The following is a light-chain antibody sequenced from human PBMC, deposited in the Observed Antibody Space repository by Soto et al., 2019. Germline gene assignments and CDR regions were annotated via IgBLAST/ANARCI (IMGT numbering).Light chain of an antibody. CDR2: GAS. CDR3: QQYGSSPPVYT. CDR1: QSVRSSY. Sequence: EIVLTQSPRTLSLSPGETATLSCRASQSVRSSYLAWYQQKRGQAPRLLIYGASNRATGIPDKFRGSGSGADFTLTISRLEPEDFAVYYCQQYGSSPPVYTFGQGTKLEI. J-gene: IGKJ2*01. V-gene: IGKV3-20*01.